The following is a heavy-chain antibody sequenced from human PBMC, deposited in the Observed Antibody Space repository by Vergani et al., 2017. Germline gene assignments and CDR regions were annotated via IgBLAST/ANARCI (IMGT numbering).Heavy chain of an antibody. V-gene: IGHV1-69-2*01. CDR1: GYTFTDHY. D-gene: IGHD4-17*01. J-gene: IGHJ6*02. CDR2: VDPEDGET. CDR3: ATPQTVTTGGMEV. Sequence: EVQLVQSGAEVKKPGATMKISCKVSGYTFTDHYMHWVKQAPGKGLEWMGLVDPEDGETIYADKFKGRVTIAADTSTDTAHLELSSLRSEDTAVYYCATPQTVTTGGMEVWGQXP.